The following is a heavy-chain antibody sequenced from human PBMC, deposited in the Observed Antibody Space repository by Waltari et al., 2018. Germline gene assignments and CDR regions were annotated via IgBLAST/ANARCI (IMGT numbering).Heavy chain of an antibody. D-gene: IGHD4-17*01. CDR3: ARGGTVTDFDY. J-gene: IGHJ4*01. Sequence: QVQLVQSGAEVKKPGSSVKVSCKASGGTFSSYTISWVRQAPGQGLEWMGRIIPILGIANYAQKFQGRVTITADKSTSTAYMELSSLRSEDTAVYYCARGGTVTDFDYWGHGTLVIVSS. CDR2: IIPILGIA. CDR1: GGTFSSYT. V-gene: IGHV1-69*02.